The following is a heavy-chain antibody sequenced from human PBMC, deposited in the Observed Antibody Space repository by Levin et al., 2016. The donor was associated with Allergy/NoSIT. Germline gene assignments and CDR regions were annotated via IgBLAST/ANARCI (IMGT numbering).Heavy chain of an antibody. Sequence: SETLSLTCTVSGGSISSGGYYWSWIRQHPGKGLEWIGYIYYSGSTYYNPSLKSRVTISVDTSKNQFSLKLSSVTAADTAVYYCVRVGGSSSSFAEVDYWGQGTLVTVSS. J-gene: IGHJ4*02. D-gene: IGHD6-6*01. CDR3: VRVGGSSSSFAEVDY. CDR2: IYYSGST. V-gene: IGHV4-31*03. CDR1: GGSISSGGYY.